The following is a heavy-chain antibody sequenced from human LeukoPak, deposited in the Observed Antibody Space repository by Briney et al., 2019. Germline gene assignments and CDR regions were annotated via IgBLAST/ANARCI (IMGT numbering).Heavy chain of an antibody. CDR2: IYYSGST. J-gene: IGHJ4*02. V-gene: IGHV4-59*08. Sequence: PSETLSLTCTVSGGSISSYYWSWLRQTPGNGLEGIGDIYYSGSTYYNPSLTSRVTISLDTSKNQLSLILRSVTAADPAVYCCARHTDIAPLSSLKYWGQGTMVTVSS. D-gene: IGHD6-13*01. CDR3: ARHTDIAPLSSLKY. CDR1: GGSISSYY.